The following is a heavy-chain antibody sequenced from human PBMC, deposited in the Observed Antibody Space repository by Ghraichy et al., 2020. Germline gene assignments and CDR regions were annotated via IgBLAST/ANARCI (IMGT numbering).Heavy chain of an antibody. Sequence: ASVISCKASGYTFTGYYMHWVRQAPGQGLEWMGWINPNSGGTNYAQKFQGRVTMTRDTSISTAYMELSRLRSDDTAVYYCARVKTDFWSGYPTIVFDYWGQGTLVTVSS. CDR1: GYTFTGYY. CDR3: ARVKTDFWSGYPTIVFDY. CDR2: INPNSGGT. V-gene: IGHV1-2*02. J-gene: IGHJ4*02. D-gene: IGHD3-3*01.